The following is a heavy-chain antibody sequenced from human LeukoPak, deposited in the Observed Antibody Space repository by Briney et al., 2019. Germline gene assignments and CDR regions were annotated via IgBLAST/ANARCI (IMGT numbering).Heavy chain of an antibody. CDR1: GFTFSSYS. J-gene: IGHJ4*02. CDR2: ISSSSSTI. CDR3: AREDDFWSGSDFDY. D-gene: IGHD3-3*01. Sequence: GGSLRLSCAASGFTFSSYSMNWVRQAPGKGLEWVSYISSSSSTIYYADSVKGRFTISRDNAKNSLYLQMNSPRAEDTAVYYCAREDDFWSGSDFDYWGQGTLVTVSS. V-gene: IGHV3-48*01.